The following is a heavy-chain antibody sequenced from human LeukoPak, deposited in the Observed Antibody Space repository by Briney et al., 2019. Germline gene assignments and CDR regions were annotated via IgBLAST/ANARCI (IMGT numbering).Heavy chain of an antibody. CDR3: ARANYLFGMDV. CDR2: IYYSGST. Sequence: SATLSLTCTVSGGSMTSYYWGWIRQPPGKGLEWIGCIYYSGSTNYNPSLMRRVSISVDTSKTQFSLKLSAVTAADTAVYYCARANYLFGMDVWGQGTRVTVSS. V-gene: IGHV4-59*08. J-gene: IGHJ6*01. D-gene: IGHD4/OR15-4a*01. CDR1: GGSMTSYY.